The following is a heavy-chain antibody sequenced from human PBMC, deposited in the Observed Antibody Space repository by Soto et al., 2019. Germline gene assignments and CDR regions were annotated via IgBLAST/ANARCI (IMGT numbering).Heavy chain of an antibody. CDR1: GFTFSSYA. D-gene: IGHD3-22*01. CDR2: ISGSGGST. V-gene: IGHV3-23*01. Sequence: GGSLRLSCTASGFTFSSYAMSWVRQTPGKGLEWVSSISGSGGSTYYADSVKGRFTISRDNSKNTLYLQMNSLRAEDTAVYYCARDRYDSSGYYAHWGQGTLVTVSS. J-gene: IGHJ4*02. CDR3: ARDRYDSSGYYAH.